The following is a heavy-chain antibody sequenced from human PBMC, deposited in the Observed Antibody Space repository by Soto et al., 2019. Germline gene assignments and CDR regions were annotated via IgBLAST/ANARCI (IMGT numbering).Heavy chain of an antibody. CDR2: IGTSETIR. D-gene: IGHD3-3*01. Sequence: EVRLEESGGGLVQPGGSLRLSCAASGFTFSGYEMNWVRQVPGKGLQWVSYIGTSETIRYYADSVKGRFTISRDNAKNSLCLHMNSLRAAGTAISYCARETLTVFGGVRYNVYYGMDVWGSGTTVTVSP. J-gene: IGHJ6*01. CDR1: GFTFSGYE. V-gene: IGHV3-48*03. CDR3: ARETLTVFGGVRYNVYYGMDV.